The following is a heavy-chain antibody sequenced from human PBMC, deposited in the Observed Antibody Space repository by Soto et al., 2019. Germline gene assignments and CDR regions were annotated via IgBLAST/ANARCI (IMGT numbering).Heavy chain of an antibody. D-gene: IGHD5-18*01. CDR1: GFTFSSYG. J-gene: IGHJ6*02. Sequence: QVQLVESGGGVVQPGRSLRLSCAASGFTFSSYGMHWVRQAPGKGLEWVAVIWYDGSNKYYADSVKGRFTISRDNSKNTLYLQMNSLRAEDTAVYYCARESTSWLHLHYYYGMDFLGQGTTVTLSS. CDR2: IWYDGSNK. V-gene: IGHV3-33*01. CDR3: ARESTSWLHLHYYYGMDF.